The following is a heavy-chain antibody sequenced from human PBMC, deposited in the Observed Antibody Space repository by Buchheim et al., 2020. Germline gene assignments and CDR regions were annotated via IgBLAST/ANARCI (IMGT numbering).Heavy chain of an antibody. CDR1: GGSFSGYY. Sequence: QVQLQQWGAGLLKPSETLSLTCAVYGGSFSGYYWSWIRQPPGKGLEWIGEINHSGSTNYNPSLKSRVTISVDTSQNQFSLKLSSVTAADTAVYYCARGRYRNHYYGSGSDYNGYYYYGMDVWGQGTT. CDR2: INHSGST. CDR3: ARGRYRNHYYGSGSDYNGYYYYGMDV. V-gene: IGHV4-34*01. D-gene: IGHD3-10*01. J-gene: IGHJ6*02.